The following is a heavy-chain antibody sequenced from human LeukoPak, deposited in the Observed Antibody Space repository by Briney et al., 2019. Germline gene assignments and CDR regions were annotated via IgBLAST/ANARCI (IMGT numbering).Heavy chain of an antibody. CDR2: IHTTRNT. D-gene: IGHD3-16*01. Sequence: PSETLSLTCTVSGGSMNNYFWSWIRHPAGKGLEWIGRIHTTRNTNYNPSLKSRVTMSLATSKNHFSLKVSSVTAADTAVYYCARDCEGWGSGYYFYYMDVWGKGTTVTVSS. CDR3: ARDCEGWGSGYYFYYMDV. V-gene: IGHV4-4*07. J-gene: IGHJ6*03. CDR1: GGSMNNYF.